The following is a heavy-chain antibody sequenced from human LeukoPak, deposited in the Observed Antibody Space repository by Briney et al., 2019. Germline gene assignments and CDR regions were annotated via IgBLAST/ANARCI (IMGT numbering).Heavy chain of an antibody. Sequence: PETLSLTCTVSGGSISGYYWNWVRQPPGKGLEWIGYIYYSGSTKYNPSLKSRVTISVDTSKNQFSLKLSSVTAADTAVYYCARRGYASSWSLDYWGQGTLVTVSS. V-gene: IGHV4-59*08. CDR1: GGSISGYY. CDR2: IYYSGST. J-gene: IGHJ4*02. CDR3: ARRGYASSWSLDY. D-gene: IGHD6-13*01.